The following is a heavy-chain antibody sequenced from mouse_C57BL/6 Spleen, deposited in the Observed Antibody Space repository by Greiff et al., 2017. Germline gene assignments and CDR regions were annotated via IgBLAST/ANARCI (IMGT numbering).Heavy chain of an antibody. D-gene: IGHD1-1*01. Sequence: QVQLQQSDAELVKPGASVKISCKVSGYTFTDHTIHWMKQRPEQGLEWIGYIYPRDGSTKYNEKFKGKATLTADKSSSTAYMQLNSLTSEDSAVYFCARKEYYYGSSYPSWFAYWGQGTLVTVSA. CDR3: ARKEYYYGSSYPSWFAY. J-gene: IGHJ3*01. CDR2: IYPRDGST. V-gene: IGHV1-78*01. CDR1: GYTFTDHT.